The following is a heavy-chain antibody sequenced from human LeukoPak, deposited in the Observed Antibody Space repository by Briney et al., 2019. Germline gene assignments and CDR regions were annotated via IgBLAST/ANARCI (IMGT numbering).Heavy chain of an antibody. Sequence: SETLSLTCTVSGYSISSGYYWGWIRQPPGKGLEWIGEIYHSGSTNYNPSLKSRVTISVDKSKNQFSLKLSSVTAADTAVYYCARAPPYSGSYYFDYWGQGTLVTVSS. CDR1: GYSISSGYY. CDR2: IYHSGST. J-gene: IGHJ4*02. V-gene: IGHV4-38-2*02. D-gene: IGHD1-26*01. CDR3: ARAPPYSGSYYFDY.